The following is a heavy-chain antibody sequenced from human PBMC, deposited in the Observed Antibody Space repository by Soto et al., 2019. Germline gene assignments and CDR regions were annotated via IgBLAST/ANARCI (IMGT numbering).Heavy chain of an antibody. Sequence: SVKVSCKASGGTFSSYAISWVRQAPGQGLEWMGGIIPIFGTANYAQKFQGRVTITADESTSTAYMELSSLTTEDTAVYYCARYYDYSGGTSGGMDVWGQGTTVTVSS. CDR2: IIPIFGTA. CDR3: ARYYDYSGGTSGGMDV. V-gene: IGHV1-69*13. J-gene: IGHJ6*02. CDR1: GGTFSSYA. D-gene: IGHD3-22*01.